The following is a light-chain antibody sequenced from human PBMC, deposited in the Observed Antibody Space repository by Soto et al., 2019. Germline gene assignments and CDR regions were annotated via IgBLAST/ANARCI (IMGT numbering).Light chain of an antibody. CDR3: QQGSDWPLT. V-gene: IGKV3-11*01. CDR1: RSVSRY. J-gene: IGKJ4*01. CDR2: GAS. Sequence: EIVLTQSPATLSLSPGERATLSCRASRSVSRYLDWYQHKPGQAPRLLISGASNGATGIPARFSDSGSGTDFTLTISSLEPDDFAVYYCQQGSDWPLTFGGGTRVEI.